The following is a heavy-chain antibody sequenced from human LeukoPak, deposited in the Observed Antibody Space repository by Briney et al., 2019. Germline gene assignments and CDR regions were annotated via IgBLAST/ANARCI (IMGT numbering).Heavy chain of an antibody. CDR3: ARDQDQLLEPYNWFDP. V-gene: IGHV1-18*01. CDR1: GYTFTSYG. CDR2: ISAYNGNT. D-gene: IGHD2-2*01. Sequence: ASVKVSCKASGYTFTSYGISWVRQAPGQGLEWMGWISAYNGNTNYAQKLQGRVTMTTDTSTSTAYMELRSLRSDDTAVYYCARDQDQLLEPYNWFDPWGQGTLVTVSS. J-gene: IGHJ5*02.